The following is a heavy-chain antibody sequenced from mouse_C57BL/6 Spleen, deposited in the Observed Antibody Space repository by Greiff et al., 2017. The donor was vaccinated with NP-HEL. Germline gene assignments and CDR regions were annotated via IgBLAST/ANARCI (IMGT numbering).Heavy chain of an antibody. CDR3: ARGYDYYYYAMDY. V-gene: IGHV1-82*01. Sequence: VQLQQSGPELVKPGASVKISCKASGYAFSSSWMNWVKQRPGKGLEWIGRIYPGDGDTNYNGKFKGKATLTADKSSSTAYMQLSSLTSEDSAVYFCARGYDYYYYAMDYWGQGTSVTVSS. D-gene: IGHD2-4*01. CDR1: GYAFSSSW. CDR2: IYPGDGDT. J-gene: IGHJ4*01.